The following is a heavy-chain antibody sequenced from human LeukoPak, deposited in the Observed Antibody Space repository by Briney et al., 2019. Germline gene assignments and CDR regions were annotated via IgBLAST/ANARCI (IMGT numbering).Heavy chain of an antibody. V-gene: IGHV4-59*01. CDR3: AGPGPNGY. Sequence: SETLSLTCAVYGGSFSGYYWSWIRQPPGKGLEWIGYIYYSGSTNYNPSLKSRVTISVDTSKNQFSLKLSSVTAADTAVYYCAGPGPNGYWGQGTLVTVSS. D-gene: IGHD1-1*01. CDR1: GGSFSGYY. CDR2: IYYSGST. J-gene: IGHJ4*02.